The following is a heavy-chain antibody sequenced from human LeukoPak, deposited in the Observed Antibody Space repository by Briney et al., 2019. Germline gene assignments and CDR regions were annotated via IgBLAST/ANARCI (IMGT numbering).Heavy chain of an antibody. D-gene: IGHD4-17*01. Sequence: PSETLSLTCTVSGGYMDTYYWGWIRQPSGKGLEWIGNIFSGGTTIYNPSLKSRVTISVDTSKSQFSLNLASVTAADTAVYYCARAGGDPYGDYEFDFWGQGTLVTVSS. CDR1: GGYMDTYY. J-gene: IGHJ4*02. V-gene: IGHV4-59*08. CDR3: ARAGGDPYGDYEFDF. CDR2: IFSGGTT.